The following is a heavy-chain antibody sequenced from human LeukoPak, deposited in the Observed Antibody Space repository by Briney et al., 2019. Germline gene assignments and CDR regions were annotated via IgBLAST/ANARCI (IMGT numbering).Heavy chain of an antibody. Sequence: SETLSLTCAVSGGSISSSNWWSWVRQPPGKGLEWIGEIYHSGSTYYNPSLKSRVTISVDTSKNQFSLKLSSVTAADTAVYYCARKYMVRGVIIGWFDPWGQGTLVTVSS. CDR2: IYHSGST. CDR3: ARKYMVRGVIIGWFDP. J-gene: IGHJ5*02. V-gene: IGHV4-4*02. D-gene: IGHD3-10*01. CDR1: GGSISSSNW.